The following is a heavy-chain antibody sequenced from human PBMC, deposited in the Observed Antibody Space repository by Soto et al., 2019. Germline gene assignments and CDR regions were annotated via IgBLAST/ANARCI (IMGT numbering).Heavy chain of an antibody. CDR1: GGSISSSSYY. CDR2: IYYSGST. Sequence: SETLSLTCTVSGGSISSSSYYWGWIRQPPGKGLEWIGSIYYSGSTYYNPSLKSRVTISVDTSKNQFSLKLSSVTAADTAVYYCARLVTMVRGVIMDDFDYWGQGTLVTVSS. V-gene: IGHV4-39*01. CDR3: ARLVTMVRGVIMDDFDY. D-gene: IGHD3-10*01. J-gene: IGHJ4*02.